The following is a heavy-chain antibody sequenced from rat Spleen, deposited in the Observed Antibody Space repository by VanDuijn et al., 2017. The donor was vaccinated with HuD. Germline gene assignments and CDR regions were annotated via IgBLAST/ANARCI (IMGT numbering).Heavy chain of an antibody. CDR3: TRAIAADYVMAA. D-gene: IGHD1-2*01. V-gene: IGHV2-63*01. CDR1: GFSLTGNN. Sequence: QVQLKVSGPGLVQPSQTLSLTCTVSGFSLTGNNVHWVRQPPGKGLEWMGRMRYDGDTAYNSALKSRLSVRRDTSKNQVFLKVNSLQTDDTAIYYCTRAIAADYVMAAWGQGTSVTVSS. CDR2: MRYDGDT. J-gene: IGHJ4*01.